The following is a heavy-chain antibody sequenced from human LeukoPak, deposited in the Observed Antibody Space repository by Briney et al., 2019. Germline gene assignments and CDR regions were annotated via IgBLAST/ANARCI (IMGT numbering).Heavy chain of an antibody. D-gene: IGHD2-2*01. V-gene: IGHV4-59*01. Sequence: SETLSLTCTVSGGSISSYYWSWIRQPPGKGLERIGYIHYSGSTSYNPSLKSRVTISVDTSKNQISLKVRSATAADTAVYYCARTTEDCSSTSCYQYWFDPWGQGTLVTVSS. CDR2: IHYSGST. J-gene: IGHJ5*02. CDR3: ARTTEDCSSTSCYQYWFDP. CDR1: GGSISSYY.